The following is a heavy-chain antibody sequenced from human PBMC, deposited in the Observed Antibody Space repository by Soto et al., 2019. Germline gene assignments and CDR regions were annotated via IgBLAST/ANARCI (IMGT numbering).Heavy chain of an antibody. CDR2: IYYSGST. CDR1: GGSISSYY. Sequence: SETLSLTCTVSGGSISSYYWSWIRQPPGKGLEWIGYIYYSGSTNYNPSLKSRVTISVDTSKNQFSLKLSSVTAADTAVYYCARDRGYDSSGNYGMDVWGQGNTVTVSS. D-gene: IGHD3-22*01. J-gene: IGHJ6*02. CDR3: ARDRGYDSSGNYGMDV. V-gene: IGHV4-59*01.